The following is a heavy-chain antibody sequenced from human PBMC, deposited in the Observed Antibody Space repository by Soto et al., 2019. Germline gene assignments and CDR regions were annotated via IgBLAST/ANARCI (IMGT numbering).Heavy chain of an antibody. CDR3: ARGYCSSTSCQGHYYYYYGMDV. D-gene: IGHD2-2*01. V-gene: IGHV3-23*01. CDR1: GFTLSSYA. J-gene: IGHJ6*02. CDR2: ISGSGGST. Sequence: VGSLRLSCAASGFTLSSYAMSWVRQAPGKGLEWVSAISGSGGSTYYADSVKGRFTISRDNSKNTLYLQMNSLRAEDTAVYYCARGYCSSTSCQGHYYYYYGMDVWGQGTTVTVSS.